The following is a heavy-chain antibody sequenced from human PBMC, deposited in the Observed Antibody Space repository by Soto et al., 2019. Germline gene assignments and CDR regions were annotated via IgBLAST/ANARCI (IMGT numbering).Heavy chain of an antibody. Sequence: PGGSLRLSCAASGFTGSSNYMSWVRQAPGKGLEWVSVIYSGGSTYYADSVKGRFTISRDNSKNTLYLQMNSLRAEDTAVYYCARNYYDSSGGFDYWGQGTLVTVSS. J-gene: IGHJ4*02. CDR2: IYSGGST. CDR3: ARNYYDSSGGFDY. CDR1: GFTGSSNY. V-gene: IGHV3-53*01. D-gene: IGHD3-22*01.